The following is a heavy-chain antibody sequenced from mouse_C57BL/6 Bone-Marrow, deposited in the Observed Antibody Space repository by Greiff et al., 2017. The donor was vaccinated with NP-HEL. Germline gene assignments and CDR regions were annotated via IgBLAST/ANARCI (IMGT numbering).Heavy chain of an antibody. D-gene: IGHD2-4*01. J-gene: IGHJ2*01. V-gene: IGHV1-76*01. CDR1: GYTFTDYY. CDR2: IYPGSGNT. CDR3: ARNYDYDFDY. Sequence: QVQLQQSGAELVRPGASVKLSCKASGYTFTDYYINWVKQRPGQGLEWIARIYPGSGNTYYNEKFKGKATLTAEKSSSTAYMQLSSLTSEDSAVYFCARNYDYDFDYWGQGTTLTVSS.